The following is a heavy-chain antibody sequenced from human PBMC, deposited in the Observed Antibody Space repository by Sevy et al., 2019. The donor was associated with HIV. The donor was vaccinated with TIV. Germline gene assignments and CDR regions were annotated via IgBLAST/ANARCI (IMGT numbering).Heavy chain of an antibody. Sequence: GGSLRLSCIASGSTVNPYAMSWVRQAPGKGLEWVAVINNSSGSTDYADSVRGRFSISRDNPNVYLEMNSLRVEDTAVYYCVKERVGYISSWYYFDYWGQGTLVTVSS. J-gene: IGHJ4*02. V-gene: IGHV3-23*01. CDR1: GSTVNPYA. CDR3: VKERVGYISSWYYFDY. D-gene: IGHD6-13*01. CDR2: INNSSGST.